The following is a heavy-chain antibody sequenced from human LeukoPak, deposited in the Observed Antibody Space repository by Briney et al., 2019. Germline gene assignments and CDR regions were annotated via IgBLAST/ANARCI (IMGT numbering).Heavy chain of an antibody. CDR2: IYHSGRT. D-gene: IGHD1-14*01. CDR1: GGSFNGYY. V-gene: IGHV4-34*01. J-gene: IGHJ4*02. CDR3: ARRRKSTDN. Sequence: SETLSLTCAVYGGSFNGYYWSWIRQPPGKGLEWIGSIYHSGRTFYNPSLKSRVTISVDTSKNQFSLKLTSVTAADTAVYYCARRRKSTDNWGQGSLVTVSS.